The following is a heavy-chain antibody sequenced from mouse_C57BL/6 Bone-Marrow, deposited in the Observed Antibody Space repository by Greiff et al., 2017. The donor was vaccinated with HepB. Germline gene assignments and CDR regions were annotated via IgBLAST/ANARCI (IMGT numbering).Heavy chain of an antibody. J-gene: IGHJ2*01. V-gene: IGHV1-42*01. CDR2: INPSTGGT. Sequence: VQLQQSGPELVKPGASVKISCKASGYSFTGYYMNWVKQSPEKSLEWIGEINPSTGGTTYNQKFKAKATLTVDKSSSTAYMQLKSLTSEDSAVYYCAREGICYDYFDYWGQGTTLTVSS. D-gene: IGHD2-4*01. CDR1: GYSFTGYY. CDR3: AREGICYDYFDY.